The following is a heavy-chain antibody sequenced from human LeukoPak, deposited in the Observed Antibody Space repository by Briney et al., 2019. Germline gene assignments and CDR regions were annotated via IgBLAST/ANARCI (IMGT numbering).Heavy chain of an antibody. V-gene: IGHV3-9*01. CDR2: ISWNSGST. CDR1: GFIFDDYA. CDR3: ARVPPADY. Sequence: PGGSLRLSCAASGFIFDDYAIHWVRQAPGKGLEWVSGISWNSGSTEYADSVKGRFTISRDNSKNTLYLQMNSLRAEDTAVYYCARVPPADYWGQGTLVTVSS. J-gene: IGHJ4*02.